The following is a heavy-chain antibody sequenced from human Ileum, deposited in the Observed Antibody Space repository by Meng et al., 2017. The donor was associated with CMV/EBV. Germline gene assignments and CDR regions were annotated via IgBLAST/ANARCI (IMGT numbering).Heavy chain of an antibody. Sequence: GASLKISCSVSGFIFSKYAIHWVRQAPGKGLEWVAVISYDGGKKYYADSVKGRFTISRDNSKNTLHVQKNSLRGEDTAIYYYARDHVRAQTTVGVNNEFTGAPFGFDYWGQGTLVTVSS. D-gene: IGHD3-3*01. CDR2: ISYDGGKK. CDR1: GFIFSKYA. J-gene: IGHJ4*02. V-gene: IGHV3-30*04. CDR3: ARDHVRAQTTVGVNNEFTGAPFGFDY.